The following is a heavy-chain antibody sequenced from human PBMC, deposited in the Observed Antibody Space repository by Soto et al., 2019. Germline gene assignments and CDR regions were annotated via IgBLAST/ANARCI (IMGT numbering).Heavy chain of an antibody. D-gene: IGHD3-9*01. J-gene: IGHJ4*02. Sequence: GGSLRLSCAASGFTVSSNYMSWVRQAPGKGLEWVANIKEDGSEKYYADSVKGRFTISRDNAKNSLYLQMNSLRAEDTAVYYCARGSGYFDYYWGQGTLGTVSS. CDR2: IKEDGSEK. CDR1: GFTVSSNY. CDR3: ARGSGYFDYY. V-gene: IGHV3-7*01.